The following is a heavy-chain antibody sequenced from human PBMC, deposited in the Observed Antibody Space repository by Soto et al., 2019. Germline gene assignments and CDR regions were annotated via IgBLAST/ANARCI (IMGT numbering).Heavy chain of an antibody. Sequence: LRLSCAPSGFTFSSYSMNWVRQAPGKGLEWVSSISSSSSYIYYADSLKGRFTISRDNATNSLYLQLNSLRAAYMAAYYCARGAGADYGSGSYYYYSGMDVWGQGPTVTVSS. V-gene: IGHV3-21*01. CDR3: ARGAGADYGSGSYYYYSGMDV. D-gene: IGHD3-10*01. J-gene: IGHJ6*02. CDR1: GFTFSSYS. CDR2: ISSSSSYI.